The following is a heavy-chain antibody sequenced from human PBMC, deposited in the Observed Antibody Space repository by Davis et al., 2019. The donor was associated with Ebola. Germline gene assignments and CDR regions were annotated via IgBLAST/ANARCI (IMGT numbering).Heavy chain of an antibody. CDR3: VRGAGWLLDY. V-gene: IGHV3-7*01. Sequence: GESLKISCTVSGITLSSYWMNWVRQAPGKGLEWVANIKQDGSETYYVDSVKGRFTISRDNAKNSLFLQMTGLTVDDTAVYYCVRGAGWLLDYWGQGTLVTVSS. J-gene: IGHJ4*02. CDR2: IKQDGSET. CDR1: GITLSSYW. D-gene: IGHD5-12*01.